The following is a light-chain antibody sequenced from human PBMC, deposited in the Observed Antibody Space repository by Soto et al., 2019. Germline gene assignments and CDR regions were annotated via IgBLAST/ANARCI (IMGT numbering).Light chain of an antibody. CDR2: LNSDGSH. CDR3: QTWGTGPFV. Sequence: QPVLTQSPSASASLGASVKLTYTLSSGHSSYAIAWHQQQPEKGPRYLMKLNSDGSHSKGDGIPDRFSGSSSGAERYLTISSLQSEDEADYYCQTWGTGPFVFGTGTKVTVL. CDR1: SGHSSYA. J-gene: IGLJ1*01. V-gene: IGLV4-69*01.